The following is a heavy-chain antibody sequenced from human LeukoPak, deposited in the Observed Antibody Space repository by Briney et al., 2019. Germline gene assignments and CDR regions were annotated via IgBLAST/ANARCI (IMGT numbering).Heavy chain of an antibody. CDR1: GGSISSSNYY. Sequence: SETLSLICTVSGGSISSSNYYWDWIRQPPGKGLEWIGTIYYSGSTYCNPSLKSRVTISVDTSKNHFSLKLSSVTAADTAVYYCARTWFGELLPFDIWGQGTMVTVSS. CDR2: IYYSGST. J-gene: IGHJ3*02. CDR3: ARTWFGELLPFDI. D-gene: IGHD3-10*01. V-gene: IGHV4-39*01.